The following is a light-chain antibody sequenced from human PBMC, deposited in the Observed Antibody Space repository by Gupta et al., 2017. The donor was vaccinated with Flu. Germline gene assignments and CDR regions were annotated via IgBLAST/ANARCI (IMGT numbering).Light chain of an antibody. Sequence: QSALTQPASVSGSPGQSITISCTGTSSDVGGYNYVSWYQQHPGKAPKLMIYEVSNRPSGVSNRFSGSKSGNTASLTISELQAEDEADYYCSSYTSSSTLTFGGGTKLTVL. CDR1: SSDVGGYNY. CDR3: SSYTSSSTLT. CDR2: EVS. J-gene: IGLJ2*01. V-gene: IGLV2-14*01.